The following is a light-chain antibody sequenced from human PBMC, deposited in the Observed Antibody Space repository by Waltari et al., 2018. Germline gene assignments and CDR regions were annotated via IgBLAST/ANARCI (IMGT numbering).Light chain of an antibody. CDR1: SSDVGGYNY. CDR2: EVN. CDR3: SSYAGSNNLV. V-gene: IGLV2-8*01. Sequence: QSALTQPPSASGSRGPSVTIPCPGTSSDVGGYNYVSWYQHHPGEAPKLMIFEVNKRPSGVPDRFSGSKSGNTASLTVSGLQAEDDADYYCSSYAGSNNLVFGTGTKVTVL. J-gene: IGLJ1*01.